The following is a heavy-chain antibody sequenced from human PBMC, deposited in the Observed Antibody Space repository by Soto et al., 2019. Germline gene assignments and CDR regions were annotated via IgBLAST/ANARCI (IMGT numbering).Heavy chain of an antibody. J-gene: IGHJ4*02. CDR3: ATGIGNPSYFAY. D-gene: IGHD1-1*01. V-gene: IGHV3-23*01. CDR1: GFTFSSYS. Sequence: GGSLRLSCAASGFTFSSYSMSWVRQAPGKGLEWVSIISGNSVTIEYADSAKGRFTISRDNSKNMLYLQMGSLRAEDTAVYYCATGIGNPSYFAYWGQGTLVTVSS. CDR2: ISGNSVTI.